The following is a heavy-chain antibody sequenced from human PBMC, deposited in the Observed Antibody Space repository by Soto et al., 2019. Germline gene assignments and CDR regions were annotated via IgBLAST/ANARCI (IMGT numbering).Heavy chain of an antibody. Sequence: QVQLVQSGAEVKKPGSSVKVSCKASGGTFTSYPINWLRQAPGQGLEWMGRILPMLGTADYAQRFQGRVTITAEKSTSTAYMELRSVTSEDTAVYYCARVASGYGDPWYLDYWGQGTLVTVST. CDR3: ARVASGYGDPWYLDY. J-gene: IGHJ4*02. CDR2: ILPMLGTA. D-gene: IGHD4-17*01. V-gene: IGHV1-69*08. CDR1: GGTFTSYP.